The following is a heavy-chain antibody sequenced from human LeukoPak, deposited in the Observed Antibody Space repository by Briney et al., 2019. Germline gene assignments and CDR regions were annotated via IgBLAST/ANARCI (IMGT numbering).Heavy chain of an antibody. V-gene: IGHV4-59*01. CDR2: IYYSGGT. J-gene: IGHJ4*02. D-gene: IGHD3-10*01. CDR3: ARDNGSRDFDY. Sequence: SETLSLTCTVSGGSISSYYWSWIRQPPGKGLEWIGYIYYSGGTNYNPSLKSRVTISVDTSKNQFSLKLSSVTAADTAVYYCARDNGSRDFDYWGQGTLVTVSS. CDR1: GGSISSYY.